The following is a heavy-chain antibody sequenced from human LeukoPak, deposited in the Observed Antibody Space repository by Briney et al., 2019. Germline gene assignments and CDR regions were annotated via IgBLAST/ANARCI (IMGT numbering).Heavy chain of an antibody. CDR2: ISYDGSNK. CDR3: ARDRGSYRNDAFDI. D-gene: IGHD1-26*01. CDR1: GFTFSSYA. V-gene: IGHV3-30-3*01. J-gene: IGHJ3*02. Sequence: GGSLRLPCAASGFTFSSYAMHWVRQAPGKGLEWVAVISYDGSNKYYADSVKGRFTISRDNSKNTLYLQMNSLRAEDTAVYYCARDRGSYRNDAFDIWGQGTMVTVSS.